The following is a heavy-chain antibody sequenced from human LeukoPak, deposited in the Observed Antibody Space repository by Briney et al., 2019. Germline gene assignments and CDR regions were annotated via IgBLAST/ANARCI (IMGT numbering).Heavy chain of an antibody. V-gene: IGHV4-61*01. D-gene: IGHD3-10*01. Sequence: PSETLSLTCTVSGGSVSSGSYYWSWIRQPPGKGLEWIGYIYYSGSAKYNPSLKSRVTISVDTSKNQFSLKLTSVTAADPAVYYCARGFGDWGLSWFDPWGQGTLVTVSS. J-gene: IGHJ5*02. CDR2: IYYSGSA. CDR3: ARGFGDWGLSWFDP. CDR1: GGSVSSGSYY.